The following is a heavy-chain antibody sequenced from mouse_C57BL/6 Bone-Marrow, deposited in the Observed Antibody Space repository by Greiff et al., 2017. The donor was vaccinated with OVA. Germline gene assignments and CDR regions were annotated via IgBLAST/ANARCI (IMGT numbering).Heavy chain of an antibody. CDR3: ARQGIYYGYDDWYFDV. J-gene: IGHJ1*03. V-gene: IGHV5-12*01. Sequence: EVQRVESGGGLVQPGGSLKLSCAASGFTFSDYYMYWVRQTPEKRLEWVAYISNGGGSTYYPDTVKGRFTISRDNAKNTLYLQMSRLKSEDTAMYYCARQGIYYGYDDWYFDVWGTGTTVTVSS. CDR1: GFTFSDYY. CDR2: ISNGGGST. D-gene: IGHD2-2*01.